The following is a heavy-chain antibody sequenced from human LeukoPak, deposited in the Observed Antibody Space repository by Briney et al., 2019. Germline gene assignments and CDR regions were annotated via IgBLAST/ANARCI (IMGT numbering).Heavy chain of an antibody. CDR1: GVNFSSYA. CDR3: STNPMTGDHLGDHFYFFMAV. CDR2: LRPVFGPI. J-gene: IGHJ6*03. D-gene: IGHD1-20*01. Sequence: GASVTISCKASGVNFSSYAISWVRQAPGQGLEWIGGLRPVFGPINSAQKFQDRVTLTKDDSTTTAYMELRSLRSEDTAAYYCSTNPMTGDHLGDHFYFFMAVWGKGTTVTVS. V-gene: IGHV1-69*05.